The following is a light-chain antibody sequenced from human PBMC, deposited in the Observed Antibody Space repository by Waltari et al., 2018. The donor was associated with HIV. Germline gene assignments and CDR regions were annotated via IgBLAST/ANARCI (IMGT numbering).Light chain of an antibody. CDR3: AAWDDSLNGWV. J-gene: IGLJ3*02. CDR1: SSNIGSNT. CDR2: TNN. V-gene: IGLV1-44*01. Sequence: QSVLTQPPPASGTPGQRVTISCSGSSSNIGSNTVNWYHQLPGTAPKLLIYTNNPRPSGVPDRFSGSKSGTSASLAISGLQSEDEADYYCAAWDDSLNGWVFGGGTKLTVL.